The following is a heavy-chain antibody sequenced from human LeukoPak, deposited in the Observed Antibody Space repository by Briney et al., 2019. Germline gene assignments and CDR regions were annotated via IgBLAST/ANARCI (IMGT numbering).Heavy chain of an antibody. J-gene: IGHJ4*02. D-gene: IGHD2-15*01. CDR1: GFTFSSNW. CDR3: ATDREWALLDY. CDR2: IKQDGSEK. Sequence: GGSLRLSCTASGFTFSSNWMSWVRQAPGKGLEWVANIKQDGSEKNYVDFVKGRFTISRDNAKNSLYLQMNSLRAEDTAVYYCATDREWALLDYWGQGTLVTVSS. V-gene: IGHV3-7*01.